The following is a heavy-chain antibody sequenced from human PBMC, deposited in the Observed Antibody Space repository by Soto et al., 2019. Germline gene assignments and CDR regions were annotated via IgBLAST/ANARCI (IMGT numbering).Heavy chain of an antibody. J-gene: IGHJ5*01. D-gene: IGHD5-18*01. CDR3: AREKDSTMGPSFDS. CDR2: IWYDGSNK. Sequence: QVQMVESGGGVVQPGKSLRLSCAASGFTFSSYGMHWVRQAPGKGLEWVAVIWYDGSNKDYGDSVKGRCTISRDNSKNTLYLQNNSLRAEDTAVYFCAREKDSTMGPSFDSWGQGTLVTVSS. CDR1: GFTFSSYG. V-gene: IGHV3-33*08.